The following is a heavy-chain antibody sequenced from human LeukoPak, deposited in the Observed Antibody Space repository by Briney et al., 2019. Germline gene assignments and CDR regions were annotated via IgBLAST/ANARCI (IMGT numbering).Heavy chain of an antibody. CDR1: RYTFTGYY. CDR3: AREPAIAVAEGDY. Sequence: SSVKVSCKASRYTFTGYYMHWLRQAPGQGLAWMGWIVPNSGGTNYAQKFQGRVTMTRDTSISTAYMELSRLRSDDTAVYYCAREPAIAVAEGDYWGQGTLVTVSS. J-gene: IGHJ4*02. V-gene: IGHV1-2*02. CDR2: IVPNSGGT. D-gene: IGHD6-19*01.